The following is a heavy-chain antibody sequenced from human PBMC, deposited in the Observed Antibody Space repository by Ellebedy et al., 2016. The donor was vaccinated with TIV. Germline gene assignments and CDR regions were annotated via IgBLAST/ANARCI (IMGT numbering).Heavy chain of an antibody. J-gene: IGHJ4*02. CDR3: AREGRDTAMGLDY. CDR2: IYHSGST. D-gene: IGHD5-18*01. CDR1: GGSISSGDYY. Sequence: MPSETLSLTCTVSGGSISSGDYYWSWVRQPPGKGMEWIGEIYHSGSTNYNPSLKSRVTISVDTSKNQFSLKLSSVTAADTAVYFCAREGRDTAMGLDYWGQGTLVTVSS. V-gene: IGHV4-39*07.